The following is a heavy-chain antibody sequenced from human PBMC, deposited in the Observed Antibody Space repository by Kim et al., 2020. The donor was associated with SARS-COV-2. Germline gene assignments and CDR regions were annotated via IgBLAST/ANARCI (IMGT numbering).Heavy chain of an antibody. Sequence: GGSLRLSCAASGFTFSSYGMHWVRQAPGKGLEWVAVIWYDGSNKYYADSVKGRFTISRDNSKNTLYLQMNSLRAEDTAVYYCARDQAAGTAYYYYGMDVWGQGTTVTVSS. CDR1: GFTFSSYG. D-gene: IGHD6-13*01. J-gene: IGHJ6*02. V-gene: IGHV3-33*08. CDR3: ARDQAAGTAYYYYGMDV. CDR2: IWYDGSNK.